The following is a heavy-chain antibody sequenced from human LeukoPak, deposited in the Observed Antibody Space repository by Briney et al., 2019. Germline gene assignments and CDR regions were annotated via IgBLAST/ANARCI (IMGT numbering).Heavy chain of an antibody. CDR2: INPNSGGT. V-gene: IGHV1-2*02. D-gene: IGHD2-15*01. CDR1: GYTFTSYD. Sequence: ASVKVSCKASGYTFTSYDINWVRQAPGQGLEWMGWINPNSGGTNYAQKFQGRVTMTRDTSISTAYMELSRLRSDDTAVYYCARVDWYCSGGSCYFDYWGQGTLATVSS. CDR3: ARVDWYCSGGSCYFDY. J-gene: IGHJ4*02.